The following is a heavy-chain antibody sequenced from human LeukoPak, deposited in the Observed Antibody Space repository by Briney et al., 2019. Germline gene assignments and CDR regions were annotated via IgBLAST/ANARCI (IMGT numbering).Heavy chain of an antibody. CDR2: IKQDGSEK. CDR1: GFTFSSYW. Sequence: GGSLRLSCAASGFTFSSYWMSWVRQAPGKGLEWVANIKQDGSEKSYVDSVKGRFTISRDNNKNSLYLQMNSLRAEDTDVYFCAREWAGPSFDFWGQGTLVTVSS. V-gene: IGHV3-7*01. CDR3: AREWAGPSFDF. D-gene: IGHD6-19*01. J-gene: IGHJ4*02.